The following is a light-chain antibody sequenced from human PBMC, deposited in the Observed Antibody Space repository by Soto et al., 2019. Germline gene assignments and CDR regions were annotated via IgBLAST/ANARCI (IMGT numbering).Light chain of an antibody. CDR2: GAS. CDR1: QSVSSSY. CDR3: QQYGSSLMYT. V-gene: IGKV3-20*01. Sequence: EIVLTQSPGTLSLSPGERATLSCRASQSVSSSYLAWYQQKPGQAPRLLIYGASSRATGIPDRFSGSGSGTDFTPTISRLEPEAFAVYYCQQYGSSLMYTFGQGTKLEIK. J-gene: IGKJ2*01.